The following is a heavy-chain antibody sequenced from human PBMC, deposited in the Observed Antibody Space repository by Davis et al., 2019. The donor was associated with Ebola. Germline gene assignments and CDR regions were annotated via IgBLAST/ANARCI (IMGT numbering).Heavy chain of an antibody. J-gene: IGHJ3*02. Sequence: SVKVSCKASGYTFTSYGISWVRQAPGQGLEWMGWISAYNGNTNYAQKLQGRVTMTTDTSTSTAYMELRSLRSDDTAVYYCAREERADQLLFDAFDIWGQGTMVTVSS. V-gene: IGHV1-18*01. CDR3: AREERADQLLFDAFDI. CDR2: ISAYNGNT. CDR1: GYTFTSYG. D-gene: IGHD2-2*01.